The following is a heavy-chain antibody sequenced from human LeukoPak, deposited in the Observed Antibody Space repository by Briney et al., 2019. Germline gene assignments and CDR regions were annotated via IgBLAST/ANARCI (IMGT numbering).Heavy chain of an antibody. Sequence: GGSLRLSCAASGFTFSSYAMHWVRQAPGKGLEWVAVISYDGSNKYYADSVKGRFTISRDNSKNTLYLQMNSLRAEDTAVYYCARARLKQLPRGSFDYWGQGTLVTVSS. CDR2: ISYDGSNK. V-gene: IGHV3-30*04. J-gene: IGHJ4*02. CDR3: ARARLKQLPRGSFDY. D-gene: IGHD6-13*01. CDR1: GFTFSSYA.